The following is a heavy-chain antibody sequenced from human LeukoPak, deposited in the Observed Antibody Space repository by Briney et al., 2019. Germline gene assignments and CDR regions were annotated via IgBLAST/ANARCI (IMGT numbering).Heavy chain of an antibody. CDR2: IYPGDSDT. V-gene: IGHV5-51*01. CDR3: ARRLADGYNHDDAFDI. CDR1: GYSFTSYW. D-gene: IGHD5-24*01. Sequence: GESLKISCKGSGYSFTSYWIGWVRQMPGKGLGWMGIIYPGDSDTRYSPSFQGQVTISADKSISTAYLQWSSLKASDTAMYYCARRLADGYNHDDAFDIWGQGTMVTVSS. J-gene: IGHJ3*02.